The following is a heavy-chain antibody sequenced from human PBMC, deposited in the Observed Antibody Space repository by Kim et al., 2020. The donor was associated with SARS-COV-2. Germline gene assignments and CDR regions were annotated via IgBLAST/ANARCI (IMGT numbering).Heavy chain of an antibody. CDR2: IYYSGST. J-gene: IGHJ6*02. Sequence: SETLSLTCTVSGGSISSYYWSWIRQPPGKGLEWIGYIYYSGSTNYNPSLKSRVTISVDTYKNQFSLKLSSVTATDTAVYYCSLLRLGELSPNYYYGMDVWGQGTTVTVSS. V-gene: IGHV4-59*08. CDR1: GGSISSYY. CDR3: SLLRLGELSPNYYYGMDV. D-gene: IGHD3-16*02.